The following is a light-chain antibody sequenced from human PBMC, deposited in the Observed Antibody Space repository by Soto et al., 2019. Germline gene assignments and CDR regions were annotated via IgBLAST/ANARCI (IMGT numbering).Light chain of an antibody. CDR1: QSIVHSDGNTY. CDR2: EVS. Sequence: DIVLTQTPLSSPVTLGQPASISCRSSQSIVHSDGNTYLNWLQQRPGQPPRLLIYEVSNRLSGVPDRFSGSGAGTDFTLEISRVEAEDVGVYYCMQTTQFPLTFGGGTKVEIK. V-gene: IGKV2-24*01. J-gene: IGKJ4*01. CDR3: MQTTQFPLT.